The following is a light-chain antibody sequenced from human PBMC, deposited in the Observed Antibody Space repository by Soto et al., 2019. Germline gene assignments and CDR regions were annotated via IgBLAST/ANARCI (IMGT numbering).Light chain of an antibody. V-gene: IGKV1-9*01. CDR2: AAS. Sequence: IQLTQSPSSLSASAGDRVTITCRASQGISSYLAWYQQKPGKAPKLLIYAASTLQSGVPSRFSGSGSGTDFTLTISSLQPEDFATYSCQQLNTYPLTFGGGTKVEIK. CDR1: QGISSY. J-gene: IGKJ4*01. CDR3: QQLNTYPLT.